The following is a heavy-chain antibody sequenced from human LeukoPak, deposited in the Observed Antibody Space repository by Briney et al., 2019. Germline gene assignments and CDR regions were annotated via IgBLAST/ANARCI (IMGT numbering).Heavy chain of an antibody. J-gene: IGHJ4*02. V-gene: IGHV4-59*08. CDR1: GGSISSYS. Sequence: PSETLSLTCTVSGGSISSYSWSWIRQPPGKGLEWIGYIYYSGSTNYNPSLKSRVTISVDTSKNQFSLKLSSVTAADTAVYYCARGRWLQLPDYWGQGTLVTVSS. CDR2: IYYSGST. CDR3: ARGRWLQLPDY. D-gene: IGHD5-24*01.